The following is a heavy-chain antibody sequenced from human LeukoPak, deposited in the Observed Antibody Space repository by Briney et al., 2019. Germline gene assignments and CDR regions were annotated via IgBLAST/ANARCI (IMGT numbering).Heavy chain of an antibody. V-gene: IGHV6-1*01. CDR3: ARDYRSSSGWYSNWFDP. D-gene: IGHD6-19*01. CDR2: TYYRSKWYN. J-gene: IGHJ5*02. CDR1: GDSVSSNSAA. Sequence: SQTLSLTGAISGDSVSSNSAAWNWIRQSPSRGLEWLGRTYYRSKWYNDYAVSVKSRITINPDTSKNQFSLQLNSVTPEDTAVYYCARDYRSSSGWYSNWFDPWGQGTLVTVSS.